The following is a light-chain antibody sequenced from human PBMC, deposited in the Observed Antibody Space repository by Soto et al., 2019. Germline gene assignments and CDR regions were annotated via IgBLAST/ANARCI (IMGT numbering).Light chain of an antibody. CDR1: QSVSSGY. CDR2: GAS. J-gene: IGKJ1*01. V-gene: IGKV3-20*01. Sequence: EIVLTQSPGTVSLSPGERATLSCRASQSVSSGYLAWYQQKPGQAPRLLIYGASSRATGIPDRFSGSGSGTDFSLTISRLEPEDFAVYYCQQYGTSRTFVQGTKVEIK. CDR3: QQYGTSRT.